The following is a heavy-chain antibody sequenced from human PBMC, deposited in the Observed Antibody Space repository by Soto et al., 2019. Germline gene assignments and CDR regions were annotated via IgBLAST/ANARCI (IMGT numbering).Heavy chain of an antibody. D-gene: IGHD6-13*01. V-gene: IGHV4-34*01. J-gene: IGHJ5*02. CDR1: GGSFSCYY. CDR3: ARGWPRAIAAAPGSNWFDP. CDR2: INHSGST. Sequence: SETLSLTCAVYGGSFSCYYWSWIRQPPGKGLEWIGEINHSGSTNYNPSLKSRVTISVDTSKNQFSLKLSSVTAADTAVYYCARGWPRAIAAAPGSNWFDPWGQGTLVTVSS.